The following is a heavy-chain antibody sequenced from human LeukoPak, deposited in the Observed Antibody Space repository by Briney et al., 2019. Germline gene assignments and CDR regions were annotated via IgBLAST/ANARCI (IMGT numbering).Heavy chain of an antibody. D-gene: IGHD5-24*01. V-gene: IGHV4-39*01. J-gene: IGHJ4*02. CDR2: MYFSGSP. CDR3: ARGAMATTPFFDY. Sequence: PSETLSLTCTVSGGSISSNSYYWGWIRQPPGKGLEWIGSMYFSGSPYYNPSLKSRVTMSVDTSKNQFSLKVSSVTAADTAVYYCARGAMATTPFFDYWGQGTLVTVSS. CDR1: GGSISSNSYY.